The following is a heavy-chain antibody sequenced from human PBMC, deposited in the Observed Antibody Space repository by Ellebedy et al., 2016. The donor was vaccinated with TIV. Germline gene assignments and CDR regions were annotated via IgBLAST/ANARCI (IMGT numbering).Heavy chain of an antibody. Sequence: GSLRLSCTVSGGSIDSSSNYWGWIRQPPGKGLEWIGSIYYSGSTYYNPSLQSRVTISVDTSKSQFSLKLSSVTAADTAVYYCARWFGELLYVRWFDPWGQGTLVTVSS. CDR1: GGSIDSSSNY. D-gene: IGHD3-10*01. J-gene: IGHJ5*02. V-gene: IGHV4-39*01. CDR3: ARWFGELLYVRWFDP. CDR2: IYYSGST.